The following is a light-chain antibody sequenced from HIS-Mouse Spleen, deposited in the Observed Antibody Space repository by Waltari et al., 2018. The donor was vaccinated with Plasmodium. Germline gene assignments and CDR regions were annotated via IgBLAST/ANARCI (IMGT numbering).Light chain of an antibody. CDR2: DDS. CDR1: NIGSKS. V-gene: IGLV3-21*02. CDR3: QVWDSSSDHPV. Sequence: SYVLTQPPSVSVAPGQTARITCGGNNIGSKSVHWYQQKPGQAPVLVVYDDSARPSGIPERFSDSNSGNTATLTSSRVEAGDEADYYCQVWDSSSDHPVFGGGTKLTVL. J-gene: IGLJ2*01.